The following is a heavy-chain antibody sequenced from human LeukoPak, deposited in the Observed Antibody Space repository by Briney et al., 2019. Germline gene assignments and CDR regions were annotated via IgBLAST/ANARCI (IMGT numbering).Heavy chain of an antibody. Sequence: ASVKVSCKAYGYTFTGYFIHWVRHAPGQGLEWMGWINPKSGGTNYQQKFQDRVTMTRDTSISTAYMEMSRLRSDDTAVYYCARSMVVRGVMGNYIAPWGEGTLVTVSS. CDR1: GYTFTGYF. CDR3: ARSMVVRGVMGNYIAP. J-gene: IGHJ5*02. V-gene: IGHV1-2*02. D-gene: IGHD3-10*01. CDR2: INPKSGGT.